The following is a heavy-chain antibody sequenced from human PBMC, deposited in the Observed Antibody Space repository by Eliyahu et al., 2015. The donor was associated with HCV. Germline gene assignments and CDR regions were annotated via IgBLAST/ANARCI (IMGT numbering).Heavy chain of an antibody. CDR2: IKSTTDDGTA. D-gene: IGHD5-24*01. J-gene: IGHJ4*02. CDR3: TTAIGTRWLRLMPGFDY. Sequence: EVQLVESGGGLVKPGGSLRLSCAASGFSFSDAWMSWVRQAPGKGLEWVGRIKSTTDDGTAEYTAPVKGRFTMSRDDSNEVLYLQMNNLKIEDTALYYCTTAIGTRWLRLMPGFDYWGQGTLVTVSS. V-gene: IGHV3-15*01. CDR1: GFSFSDAW.